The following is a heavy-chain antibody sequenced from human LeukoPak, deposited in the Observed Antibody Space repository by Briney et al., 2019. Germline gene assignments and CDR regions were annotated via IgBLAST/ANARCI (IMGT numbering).Heavy chain of an antibody. CDR3: VRESRHESFTYSEFDH. D-gene: IGHD3-16*01. V-gene: IGHV3-30*04. Sequence: GGSLRLSCAASGFSFSTFAMHWVRQAPGKGLEWLAVLSYDGSNEFYEESVKGRFSISRDNSNNTLYLQMDGLRAEDTAIYYCVRESRHESFTYSEFDHWGQGTLVIVSS. J-gene: IGHJ4*02. CDR1: GFSFSTFA. CDR2: LSYDGSNE.